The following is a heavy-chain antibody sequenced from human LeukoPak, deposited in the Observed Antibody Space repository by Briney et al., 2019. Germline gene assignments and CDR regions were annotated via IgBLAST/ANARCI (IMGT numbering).Heavy chain of an antibody. CDR1: GGSFRGYY. J-gene: IGHJ4*02. D-gene: IGHD6-19*01. Sequence: SETLSLTCAAYGGSFRGYYWSWIRQPPGKGLEWIGEINHSGSTNYNPSLKSRVTISVDTSKNQFSLKLSSVTAADTAVYYCARGVYSSGWQGRDYFDYWGQGTLVTVSS. CDR3: ARGVYSSGWQGRDYFDY. CDR2: INHSGST. V-gene: IGHV4-34*01.